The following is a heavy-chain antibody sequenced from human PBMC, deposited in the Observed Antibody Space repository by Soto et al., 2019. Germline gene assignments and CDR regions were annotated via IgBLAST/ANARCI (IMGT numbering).Heavy chain of an antibody. CDR1: GGSISSYY. D-gene: IGHD6-13*01. J-gene: IGHJ3*02. CDR3: ARDMRYSSSWFDAFDI. V-gene: IGHV4-4*07. Sequence: SETLSLTCTVSGGSISSYYWSSIRQPAGKGLEWIGRIYTRGSTNYNPSLKSRVTMSVDTSKNQFSLKLSSVTAADTAVYYCARDMRYSSSWFDAFDIWGQGTMVTVSS. CDR2: IYTRGST.